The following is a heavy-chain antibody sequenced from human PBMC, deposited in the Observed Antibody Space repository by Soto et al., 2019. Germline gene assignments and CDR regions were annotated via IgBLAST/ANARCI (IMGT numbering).Heavy chain of an antibody. CDR1: GGSVSIGTYY. J-gene: IGHJ4*02. CDR2: IHYSGST. CDR3: TRGGDAYKNGH. D-gene: IGHD2-21*01. Sequence: QVQLQESGPGLVKPSETLSLTCTVPGGSVSIGTYYWSWIRQPPGKGLEWIGFIHYSGSTNYNPSLKSRVTMSVDTSKNQFSLKLTSVNAADTAVYYCTRGGDAYKNGHRGQGTLVIVYS. V-gene: IGHV4-61*01.